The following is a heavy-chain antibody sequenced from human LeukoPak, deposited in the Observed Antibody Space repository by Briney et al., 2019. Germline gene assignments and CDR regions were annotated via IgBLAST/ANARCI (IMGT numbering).Heavy chain of an antibody. V-gene: IGHV1-18*01. J-gene: IGHJ6*02. D-gene: IGHD3-9*01. CDR3: ARGRYDILTQRLYYYYYGMDV. CDR2: ISAYNGNT. Sequence: ASVKVSCKASGYTFTSYGISWVRQAPGQGLEWMGWISAYNGNTNYAQKLQGRVTMTTDTSTSTAYMELRSLRSDDTAVYYCARGRYDILTQRLYYYYYGMDVWGQGTTVTVS. CDR1: GYTFTSYG.